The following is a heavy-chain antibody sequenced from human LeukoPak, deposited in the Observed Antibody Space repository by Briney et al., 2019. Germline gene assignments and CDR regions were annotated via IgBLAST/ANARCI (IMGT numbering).Heavy chain of an antibody. Sequence: ASVKVSCKASGYTFTGYYMHWVRQAPGQGLEWMGWINPNSGGTNYAQKFQGRVTMTRDTSISTAYMELSRLRSDDTAVYYCARDYYGSGSYYWFDPWGQGTLVTVSS. V-gene: IGHV1-2*02. CDR1: GYTFTGYY. D-gene: IGHD3-10*01. J-gene: IGHJ5*02. CDR2: INPNSGGT. CDR3: ARDYYGSGSYYWFDP.